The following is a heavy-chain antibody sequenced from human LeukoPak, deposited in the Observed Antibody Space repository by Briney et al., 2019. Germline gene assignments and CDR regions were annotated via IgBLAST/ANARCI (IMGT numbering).Heavy chain of an antibody. CDR3: AKDLPGLY. CDR1: GFTFSSYG. V-gene: IGHV3-30*18. J-gene: IGHJ4*02. Sequence: GGPLRLSCAASGFTFSSYGMHWVRQAPGKGLEWVAVISYDGSNKYYADSVKGRFTISRDNSKNTLYLQMNSLRAEDTAVYYCAKDLPGLYWGQGTLVAVSS. CDR2: ISYDGSNK.